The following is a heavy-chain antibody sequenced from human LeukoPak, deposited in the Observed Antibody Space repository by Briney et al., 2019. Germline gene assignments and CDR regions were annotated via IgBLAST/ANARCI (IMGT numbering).Heavy chain of an antibody. D-gene: IGHD3-22*01. CDR3: ARVTPISYHSSFDI. CDR1: GGSISSGSYY. Sequence: PSETLSLTCTVSGGSISSGSYYWSWIRQPAGKGLEWIGRIYTSGSTNYNPSLKSRVTISVDTSKNQFSLKLSSVNAADTAVYYCARVTPISYHSSFDIWGQGTMVTVSS. CDR2: IYTSGST. V-gene: IGHV4-61*02. J-gene: IGHJ3*02.